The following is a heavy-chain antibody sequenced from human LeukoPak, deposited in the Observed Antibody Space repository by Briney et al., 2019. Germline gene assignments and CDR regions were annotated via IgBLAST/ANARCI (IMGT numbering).Heavy chain of an antibody. V-gene: IGHV4-34*01. CDR3: ASGSFDMVRGAINYYYMDV. J-gene: IGHJ6*03. CDR2: INHSGST. D-gene: IGHD3-10*01. CDR1: GGSFSGYY. Sequence: SETLSLTCAVYGGSFSGYYWSWIRQPPGKGLEWIGEINHSGSTNYNPSLKSRVTISGDTSKNQFSLKLSSVTAADTAVYYCASGSFDMVRGAINYYYMDVWGKGTTVTVSS.